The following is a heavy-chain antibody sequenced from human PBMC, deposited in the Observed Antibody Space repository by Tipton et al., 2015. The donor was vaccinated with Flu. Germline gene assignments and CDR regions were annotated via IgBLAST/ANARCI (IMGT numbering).Heavy chain of an antibody. V-gene: IGHV4-38-2*02. D-gene: IGHD1-26*01. CDR1: GDSIRSGSY. J-gene: IGHJ4*02. Sequence: PGLVKPSETLSLTCGVSGDSIRSGSYWGWIRQPPGKGLEWIGSIYHSGSTYYNPSLKSRVTISVDTSKNQFSLKLSSVTAADTAVYYCAREGTSGELRPIDYWGQGTLVTVSS. CDR2: IYHSGST. CDR3: AREGTSGELRPIDY.